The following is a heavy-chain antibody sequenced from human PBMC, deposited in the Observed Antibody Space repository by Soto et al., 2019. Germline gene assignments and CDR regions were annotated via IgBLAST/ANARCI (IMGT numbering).Heavy chain of an antibody. J-gene: IGHJ4*02. Sequence: SETLSLTCTVSGDSISSGDYYWSWIRQPPGKGLEWIGYVYNTGVTYYNPSLKSRITMSVDTSKNQFSLKLSSVTAADTAVYYCARAYLRYFDWFDYWGQGSQVTVSS. CDR3: ARAYLRYFDWFDY. V-gene: IGHV4-30-4*01. CDR1: GDSISSGDYY. CDR2: VYNTGVT. D-gene: IGHD3-9*01.